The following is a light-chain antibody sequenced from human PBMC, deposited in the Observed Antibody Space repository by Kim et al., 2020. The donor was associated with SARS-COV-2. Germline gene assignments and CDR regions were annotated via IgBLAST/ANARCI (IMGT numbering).Light chain of an antibody. Sequence: ALGQTVSITCQGDSIRSYFASWYQQKPGQAPILVLYPATNRPSGIPDRFSGSVSGNMSSLTITGAQAEDEADYYCNSRDSSGNRWVFGGGTQLTVL. CDR3: NSRDSSGNRWV. V-gene: IGLV3-19*01. J-gene: IGLJ3*02. CDR1: SIRSYF. CDR2: PAT.